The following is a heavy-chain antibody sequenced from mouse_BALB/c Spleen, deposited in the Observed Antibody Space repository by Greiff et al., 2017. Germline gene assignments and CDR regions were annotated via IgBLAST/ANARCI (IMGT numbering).Heavy chain of an antibody. D-gene: IGHD1-1*01. Sequence: QVQLQQSGAELVKPGASVKLSCKASGYTFTSYDINWVRQRPEQGLEWIGWIFPGDGSTKYNEKFKGKATLTTDKSSSTAYMQLSRLTSEDSAVYFCARWEVSTTVVENWCFDVWGAGTTVTVSA. CDR1: GYTFTSYD. J-gene: IGHJ1*01. CDR3: ARWEVSTTVVENWCFDV. V-gene: IGHV1S56*01. CDR2: IFPGDGST.